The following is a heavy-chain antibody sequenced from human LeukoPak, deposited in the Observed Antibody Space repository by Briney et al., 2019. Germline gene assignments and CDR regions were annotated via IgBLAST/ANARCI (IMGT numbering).Heavy chain of an antibody. CDR1: DFTFSSYT. CDR3: AELGITMIGGV. Sequence: GGSLRLSWEASDFTFSSYTINWVRQAPGKGLEWVSSISSSSSYIYYADSVKGRFTISRDNAKNSLYLQMNSLRAEDTAVYYCAELGITMIGGVWGKGTTVTISS. CDR2: ISSSSSYI. D-gene: IGHD3-10*02. V-gene: IGHV3-21*01. J-gene: IGHJ6*04.